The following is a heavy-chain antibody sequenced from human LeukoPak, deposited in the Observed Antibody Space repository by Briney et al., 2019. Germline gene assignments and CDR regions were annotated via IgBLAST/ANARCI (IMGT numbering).Heavy chain of an antibody. CDR1: GYSISSGYY. CDR2: IYHSGST. J-gene: IGHJ4*02. Sequence: SETLSLTCTVSGYSISSGYYWGWIRQPPGKGLEWIGSIYHSGSTYYNPSLKCRVTISVDTSKNQFSLKLSSVTAADTAVYYCASSGSYFQADYWGQGTLVTVSS. V-gene: IGHV4-38-2*02. D-gene: IGHD3-10*01. CDR3: ASSGSYFQADY.